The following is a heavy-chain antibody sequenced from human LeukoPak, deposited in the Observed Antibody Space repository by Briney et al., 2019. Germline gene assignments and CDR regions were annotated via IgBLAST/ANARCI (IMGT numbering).Heavy chain of an antibody. CDR3: ARRYCSSTSCQFDP. CDR1: GGSISSYY. CDR2: IYYSGRT. D-gene: IGHD2-2*01. V-gene: IGHV4-59*01. Sequence: SETLSLTCSVSGGSISSYYWSWIRQPPGKGLEWIGYIYYSGRTNYNPSLKSRVTISVDTSKNQFSLKLSSVTAADTAVYYCARRYCSSTSCQFDPWGQGTLVTVSS. J-gene: IGHJ5*02.